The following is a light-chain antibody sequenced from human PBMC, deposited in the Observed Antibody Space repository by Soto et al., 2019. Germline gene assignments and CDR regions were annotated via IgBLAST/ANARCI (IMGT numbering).Light chain of an antibody. CDR3: QQYGSSRWT. CDR1: QSVGSAY. J-gene: IGKJ1*01. CDR2: GAS. V-gene: IGKV3-20*01. Sequence: EIVLTQSPGTLSLSPGERATLSCRASQSVGSAYLAWYQHKPGQAPRLLIYGASSRATGIPDRISGSGSGTDFTITISRLEPEDFAVYYCQQYGSSRWTFGQGTKV.